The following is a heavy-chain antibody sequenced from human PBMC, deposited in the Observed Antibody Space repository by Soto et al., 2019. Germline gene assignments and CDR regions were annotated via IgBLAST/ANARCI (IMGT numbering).Heavy chain of an antibody. Sequence: QEQLVESGGGVVQPGRSLTVSCAASGFPFSDYVMHWVRQAPGKGLEWVAVISYDGSNKYYADSVKGRFTISRDNSKNTLFLQMNSLRTEDTALYYCARLPIPLNYYDSSAYSPFDHWGQGTLVTVSS. CDR1: GFPFSDYV. D-gene: IGHD3-22*01. CDR2: ISYDGSNK. CDR3: ARLPIPLNYYDSSAYSPFDH. J-gene: IGHJ4*02. V-gene: IGHV3-30-3*01.